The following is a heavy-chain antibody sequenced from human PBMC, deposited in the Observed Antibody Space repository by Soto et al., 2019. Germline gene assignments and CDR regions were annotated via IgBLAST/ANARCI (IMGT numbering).Heavy chain of an antibody. D-gene: IGHD6-19*01. CDR2: IIPIFGTA. Sequence: SVKVSCKASGYTFTSYGISWVRQAPGQGLEWMGGIIPIFGTANYAQKFQGRVTITADESTSTAYMELSSLRSEDTAVYYCARGMRQWLNYGMDVWGQGTTVTVSS. CDR3: ARGMRQWLNYGMDV. J-gene: IGHJ6*02. CDR1: GYTFTSYG. V-gene: IGHV1-69*13.